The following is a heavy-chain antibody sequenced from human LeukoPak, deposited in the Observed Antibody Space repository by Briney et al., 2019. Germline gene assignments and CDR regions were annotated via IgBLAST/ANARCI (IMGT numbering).Heavy chain of an antibody. CDR3: ARQELRFFDWLYVGGWFDP. Sequence: KPSETLSLTCAVYGGSFSGYHWSWIRQSPGKGLEWIGEINHSGSAKYNPSLKSRVTISIDTSKNQFSLKLSSVTAADTAVYYCARQELRFFDWLYVGGWFDPWGQGTLVTVSS. CDR2: INHSGSA. J-gene: IGHJ5*02. V-gene: IGHV4-34*01. D-gene: IGHD3-9*01. CDR1: GGSFSGYH.